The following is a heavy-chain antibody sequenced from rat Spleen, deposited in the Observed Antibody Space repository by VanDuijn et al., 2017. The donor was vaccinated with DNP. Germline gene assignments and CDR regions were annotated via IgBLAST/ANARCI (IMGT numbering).Heavy chain of an antibody. CDR1: GFTFSDYY. D-gene: IGHD1-12*02. CDR2: ISFDGGNT. J-gene: IGHJ2*01. CDR3: TTDYYDGSYYSFDY. Sequence: EVQLVESEGGLVQPGRSLKLSCAASGFTFSDYYMAWVRQTPRKGLEWVASISFDGGNTYYRDSVKGRFTISRDNAKSSLYLQMDSLRSEDTATYYCTTDYYDGSYYSFDYWGQGVLVTVSS. V-gene: IGHV5-20*01.